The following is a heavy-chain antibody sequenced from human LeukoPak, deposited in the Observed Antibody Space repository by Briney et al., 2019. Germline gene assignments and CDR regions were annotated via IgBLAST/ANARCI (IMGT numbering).Heavy chain of an antibody. CDR2: IYSGGST. J-gene: IGHJ4*02. CDR3: AREVAAAGTAFDY. D-gene: IGHD6-13*01. Sequence: GGSLRLSCAASGFTVSSNYMSWVRQAPGKGLEWVSVIYSGGSTYYADSVKGRFTISRDNSKNTLYLQMNSLRAEDTAVYYCAREVAAAGTAFDYWGQGTLVTVSS. CDR1: GFTVSSNY. V-gene: IGHV3-66*02.